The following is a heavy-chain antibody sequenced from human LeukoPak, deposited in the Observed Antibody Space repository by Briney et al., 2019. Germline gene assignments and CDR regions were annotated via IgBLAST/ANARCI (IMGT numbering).Heavy chain of an antibody. CDR2: IIPIFGTA. D-gene: IGHD3-9*01. CDR1: GGTFSSYA. J-gene: IGHJ4*02. Sequence: SVKVSCKASGGTFSSYAISWVRQAPGQGLEWMGGIIPIFGTANYAQKFQGRVTITADKSTSTAYMELSSLRSEDTAVYYCARGRYFDFYAAFDYWGQGTLVTISS. CDR3: ARGRYFDFYAAFDY. V-gene: IGHV1-69*06.